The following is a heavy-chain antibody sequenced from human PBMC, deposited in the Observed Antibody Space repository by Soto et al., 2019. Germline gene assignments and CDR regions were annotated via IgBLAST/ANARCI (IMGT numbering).Heavy chain of an antibody. V-gene: IGHV1-8*01. Sequence: QVQLVQSGAEVKKPGASVKVSCKASGYTFTSYDINWVRQATGQGLEWMGWMNPNSGNTGYAQKFQGSVTMTRNTSISTTYMELSSLRSEASAVYYCAREKTAYGMDVWGQGTTVTVSS. CDR1: GYTFTSYD. CDR3: AREKTAYGMDV. CDR2: MNPNSGNT. J-gene: IGHJ6*02.